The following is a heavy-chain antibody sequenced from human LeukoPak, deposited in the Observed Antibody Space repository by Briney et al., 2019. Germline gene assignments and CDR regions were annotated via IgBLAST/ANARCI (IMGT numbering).Heavy chain of an antibody. Sequence: SVKVSCKASGGTFISYAIGWVRQVPGQGLEWMGGIIPIFGTANYAQKFQGRVTITADESTSTAYMELSSLRSEDTAVYYCASSRIAAAGTGDYFDYWGQGTLVTVSS. D-gene: IGHD6-13*01. V-gene: IGHV1-69*13. CDR3: ASSRIAAAGTGDYFDY. CDR2: IIPIFGTA. CDR1: GGTFISYA. J-gene: IGHJ4*02.